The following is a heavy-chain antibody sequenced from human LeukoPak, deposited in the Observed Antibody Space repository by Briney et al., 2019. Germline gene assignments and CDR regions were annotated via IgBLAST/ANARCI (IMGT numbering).Heavy chain of an antibody. CDR1: GFTFSNAW. CDR3: ARSVAGIGIDY. Sequence: GGSLRLSCAASGFTFSNAWMSWVRQAPGKGLEWVSVIYSGGSTYYADSVKGRFTISRDNSKNTVYLQMNSLRAEDTAVYYCARSVAGIGIDYWGQGTLVTVSS. D-gene: IGHD3-10*01. V-gene: IGHV3-66*01. J-gene: IGHJ4*02. CDR2: IYSGGST.